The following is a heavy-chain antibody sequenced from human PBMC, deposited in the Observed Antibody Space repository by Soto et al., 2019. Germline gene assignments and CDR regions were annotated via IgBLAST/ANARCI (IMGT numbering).Heavy chain of an antibody. J-gene: IGHJ5*02. Sequence: SETLSLTCAVYGGSFSGYYWSWIRQPPGKGLEWIGEINHSGSTNYNPSLKSRVTISVDTSKNQFSLKLSSVTAADTAVYYCARWGYSSSWFVPGSWFDPWGQGTLVTVSS. CDR3: ARWGYSSSWFVPGSWFDP. CDR1: GGSFSGYY. V-gene: IGHV4-34*01. D-gene: IGHD6-13*01. CDR2: INHSGST.